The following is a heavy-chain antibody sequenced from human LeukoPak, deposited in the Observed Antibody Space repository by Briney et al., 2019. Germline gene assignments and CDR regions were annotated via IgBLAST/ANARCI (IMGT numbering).Heavy chain of an antibody. CDR1: GGTFSSYA. J-gene: IGHJ4*02. V-gene: IGHV1-69*04. CDR2: IIPILGIA. CDR3: ASLAEERGVAAPSDY. D-gene: IGHD2-15*01. Sequence: SVKVSCKASGGTFSSYAISWVRQAPGQGLEWMGRIIPILGIANYAQKFQGRVTITADKSTSTAYMELSSLRSEDTAVYYCASLAEERGVAAPSDYWGQGTLVTVSS.